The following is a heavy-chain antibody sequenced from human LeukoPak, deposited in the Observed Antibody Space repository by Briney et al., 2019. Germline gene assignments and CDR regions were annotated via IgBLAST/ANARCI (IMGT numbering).Heavy chain of an antibody. J-gene: IGHJ6*03. CDR3: AKSTIFGVVTPSGTNYYYYMDV. Sequence: GGSLRLSCAASGFTFSSYAMSWVRQAPGKGLEWVSAISGSGGSTYYADSVKGRFTISRDNSKNTLYLQMNSLRAEDTAVYYCAKSTIFGVVTPSGTNYYYYMDVWGKGTTVTVSS. CDR2: ISGSGGST. D-gene: IGHD3-3*01. V-gene: IGHV3-23*01. CDR1: GFTFSSYA.